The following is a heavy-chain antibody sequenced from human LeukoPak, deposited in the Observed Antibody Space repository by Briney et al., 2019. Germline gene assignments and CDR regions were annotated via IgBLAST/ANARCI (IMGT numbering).Heavy chain of an antibody. Sequence: ASVKVSCKASGYTFTSYYMHWVRQAPGQGLEWMGIINPSGGSTSYAQKFQGRVTMTRDTSTSTVYMELSSLRSEDTAVYYCARDLDPLNYYDSSLPHRGYYYGMDVWGQGTTVTVSS. D-gene: IGHD3-22*01. CDR2: INPSGGST. V-gene: IGHV1-46*01. J-gene: IGHJ6*02. CDR1: GYTFTSYY. CDR3: ARDLDPLNYYDSSLPHRGYYYGMDV.